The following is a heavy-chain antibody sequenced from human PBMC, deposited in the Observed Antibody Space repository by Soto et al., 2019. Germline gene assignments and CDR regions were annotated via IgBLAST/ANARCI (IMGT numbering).Heavy chain of an antibody. J-gene: IGHJ6*02. CDR1: GGTFSSYA. Sequence: QVQLVQSGAEVKKPGSSVKVSCKASGGTFSSYAISWVRQAPGQGLEWMGGIIPIFGTANYAQKFQGRVTITADKSTSTAYMELSSLRSEDTAVYYCARDAVATNDYYYYGMDVWGQGTTVTVSS. CDR2: IIPIFGTA. D-gene: IGHD5-12*01. CDR3: ARDAVATNDYYYYGMDV. V-gene: IGHV1-69*06.